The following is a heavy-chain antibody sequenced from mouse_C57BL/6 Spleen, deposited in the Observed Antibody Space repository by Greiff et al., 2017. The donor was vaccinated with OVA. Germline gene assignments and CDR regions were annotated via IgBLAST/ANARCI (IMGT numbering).Heavy chain of an antibody. D-gene: IGHD1-1*01. J-gene: IGHJ4*01. CDR2: IDPANGNT. V-gene: IGHV14-3*01. CDR1: GFNIKNTY. Sequence: EVQLQQSVAELVRPGASVKLSCTASGFNIKNTYMHWVKQRPEQGLEWIGRIDPANGNTKYASKFQGKATITADTSSNTAYLQLSSLTSEDTAIYYCDRWDYGSSYGYAMDYWGQGTSVTVSS. CDR3: DRWDYGSSYGYAMDY.